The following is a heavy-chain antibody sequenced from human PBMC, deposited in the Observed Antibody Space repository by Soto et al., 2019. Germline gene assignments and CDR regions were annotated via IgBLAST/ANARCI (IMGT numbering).Heavy chain of an antibody. CDR1: GWCLRGYY. J-gene: IGHJ4*02. D-gene: IGHD2-8*02. V-gene: IGHV4-34*01. CDR3: ARDKITGLFDY. Sequence: PSETLYLSCAVYGWCLRGYYWTWIRQPPGTGLEWIGEINHSGSTNYNPSLKSRVTISVDTSKNQFSLKLTSVTAADTAVYYCARDKITGLFDYWGQGTLVTVSS. CDR2: INHSGST.